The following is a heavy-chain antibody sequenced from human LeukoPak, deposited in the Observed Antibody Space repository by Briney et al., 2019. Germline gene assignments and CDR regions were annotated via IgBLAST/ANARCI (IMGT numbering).Heavy chain of an antibody. CDR2: ISGSGAST. CDR3: AKDVGKWESLHFFDY. D-gene: IGHD1-26*01. V-gene: IGHV3-23*01. J-gene: IGHJ4*02. CDR1: GFTFSANA. Sequence: GGSLRLSCLTSGFTFSANAMSWVRQALGEGLEWISGISGSGASTYYADSVTGRFTISRDNSRNTLYLQMNSLRGDDTAVYYCAKDVGKWESLHFFDYWGQGTLVTVSS.